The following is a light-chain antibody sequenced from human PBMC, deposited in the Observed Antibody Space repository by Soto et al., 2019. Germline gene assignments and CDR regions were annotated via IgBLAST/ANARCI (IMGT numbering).Light chain of an antibody. CDR2: DAS. J-gene: IGKJ4*01. V-gene: IGKV1-5*01. CDR1: QSISSW. Sequence: DIQMPQSPSTLSASVGDRVTITCRASQSISSWLAWYQQKPGKAPKLLIYDASTLESGVPSRFSGSGSGTEFTLTISSLQADDFATYFCQQYDDYPLTFGGGTKVAIK. CDR3: QQYDDYPLT.